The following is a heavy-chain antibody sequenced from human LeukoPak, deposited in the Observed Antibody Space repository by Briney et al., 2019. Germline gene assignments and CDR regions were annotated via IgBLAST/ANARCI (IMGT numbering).Heavy chain of an antibody. CDR3: ARENWYLDY. CDR1: GFTFSTNW. V-gene: IGHV3-74*01. CDR2: IKGDGSIT. D-gene: IGHD1-1*01. Sequence: GGSLRLSCAAPGFTFSTNWMHWVRHAPGKGLVWVSRIKGDGSITNYADSVKGRFTISRDNAKNTLYPQMNSLRAEDTAVYYCARENWYLDYWGQGTLVTVSS. J-gene: IGHJ4*02.